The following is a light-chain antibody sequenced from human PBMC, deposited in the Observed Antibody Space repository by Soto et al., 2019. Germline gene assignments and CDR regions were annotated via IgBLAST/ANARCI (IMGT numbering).Light chain of an antibody. Sequence: IVLPISTETQLLSPGERATLSWRASQSVSSYLAWYQQKPGQAPRLLIYDASNRATGIPARFSGSGSGTDFTLTISSLEPEDFAVYYCQQRSIGPLKFGQGTLLEIK. V-gene: IGKV3-11*01. CDR1: QSVSSY. CDR2: DAS. CDR3: QQRSIGPLK. J-gene: IGKJ5*01.